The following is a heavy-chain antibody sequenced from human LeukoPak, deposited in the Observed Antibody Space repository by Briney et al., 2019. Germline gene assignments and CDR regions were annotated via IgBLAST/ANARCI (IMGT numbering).Heavy chain of an antibody. Sequence: SETLSLTCAVYGGSFSGYYWSWIRQPPGKGLEWIGEINHSGSTNYNPSLKSRVTISVDTSKNQFSLRLSPVTAADTAVYYCARRCSGGSCYNYWGQGTLVTVSS. D-gene: IGHD2-15*01. V-gene: IGHV4-34*01. CDR3: ARRCSGGSCYNY. J-gene: IGHJ4*02. CDR1: GGSFSGYY. CDR2: INHSGST.